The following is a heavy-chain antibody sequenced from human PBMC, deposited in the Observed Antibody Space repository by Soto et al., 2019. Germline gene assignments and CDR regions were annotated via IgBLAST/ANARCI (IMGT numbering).Heavy chain of an antibody. V-gene: IGHV3-9*01. D-gene: IGHD3-3*01. CDR1: GFSFDDFA. CDR2: ITWNSVST. Sequence: QLVESGGGLVQPGGSLRLSCVASGFSFDDFAMHWVRQAPGKGLEWISGITWNSVSTDYANSVKGRFTVSRDNAKNSLYLQMSSLTTEDTALYFCAKERARFLEAWGQGTLVTVSS. CDR3: AKERARFLEA. J-gene: IGHJ5*02.